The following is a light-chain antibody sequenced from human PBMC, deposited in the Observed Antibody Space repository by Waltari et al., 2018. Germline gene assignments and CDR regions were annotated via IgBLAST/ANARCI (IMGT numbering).Light chain of an antibody. CDR2: GVT. V-gene: IGLV2-8*01. J-gene: IGLJ1*01. Sequence: QSALTPPPSASGSLGQSVTISCSGTSSDVGGYKFVSWYQQHPGKAPKLMIFGVTQPPPGGPHRFSGATSCNTAALPVSGRQAEDEADYYCCSYSGRSTHHYVFGTGTKVTVL. CDR3: CSYSGRSTHHYV. CDR1: SSDVGGYKF.